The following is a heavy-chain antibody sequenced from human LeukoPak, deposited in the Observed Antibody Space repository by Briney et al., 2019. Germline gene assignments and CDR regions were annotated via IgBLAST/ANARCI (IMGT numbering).Heavy chain of an antibody. V-gene: IGHV1-18*01. J-gene: IGHJ6*03. D-gene: IGHD6-19*01. CDR3: ARNSGSGWYDYYYYYYMDV. Sequence: ASVKVSCKASGYTFTSYGISWVRQAPGQGLEWMGWISAYNGNTNYAQKLQGRVTMTTDTSTSTAYMELRSLRSDDTAVYYCARNSGSGWYDYYYYYYMDVWGKGTTVTISS. CDR1: GYTFTSYG. CDR2: ISAYNGNT.